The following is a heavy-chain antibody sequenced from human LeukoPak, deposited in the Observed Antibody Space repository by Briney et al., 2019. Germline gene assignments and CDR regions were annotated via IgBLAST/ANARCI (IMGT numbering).Heavy chain of an antibody. CDR3: ARDFGCSGGTCYFRLNWFDP. D-gene: IGHD2-15*01. J-gene: IGHJ5*02. V-gene: IGHV1-18*01. Sequence: ASVKVSCKASGYTFTSYGISWVRQAPGQGLEWMGWISAYNGNTNYAQKFQGRVTITADKSTSTAYMELSSLRSEDTAVYYCARDFGCSGGTCYFRLNWFDPWGQGTLVTVSS. CDR2: ISAYNGNT. CDR1: GYTFTSYG.